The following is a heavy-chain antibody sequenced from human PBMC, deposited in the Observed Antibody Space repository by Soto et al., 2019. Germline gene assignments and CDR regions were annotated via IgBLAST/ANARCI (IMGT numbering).Heavy chain of an antibody. Sequence: ESLKVSCKGAGYSCITSWIVLVRQMPEKGLEWMGIIHPADSQTRYSPSFQGQVTISADKTISTAYLQWSSLKASDTAIYYCSRALDRTGWSNGAFDVWGQGTMVTVSS. V-gene: IGHV5-51*01. CDR1: GYSCITSW. J-gene: IGHJ3*01. D-gene: IGHD6-19*01. CDR3: SRALDRTGWSNGAFDV. CDR2: IHPADSQT.